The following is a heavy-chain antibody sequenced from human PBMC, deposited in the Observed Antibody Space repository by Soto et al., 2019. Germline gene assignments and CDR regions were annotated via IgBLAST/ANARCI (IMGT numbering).Heavy chain of an antibody. CDR3: ARVFPSYCGGDCSYFDS. Sequence: SETLSLTCTVSGGSVNSYYWSWIRQPPGKGLEWIGYIFYSGSTNHNPSLKSRVTMSVDSSKNQFSLNLSSVSAADTAVYYCARVFPSYCGGDCSYFDSWGQGTLVTVSS. V-gene: IGHV4-59*02. CDR2: IFYSGST. J-gene: IGHJ4*02. CDR1: GGSVNSYY. D-gene: IGHD2-21*02.